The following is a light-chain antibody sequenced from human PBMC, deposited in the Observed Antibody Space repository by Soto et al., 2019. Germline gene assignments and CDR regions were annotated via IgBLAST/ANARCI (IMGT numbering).Light chain of an antibody. CDR1: QSVSSN. J-gene: IGKJ1*01. Sequence: IVITQSPATLSVSPGERATPSCRASQSVSSNLAWYQQKPGQAPRLLIYGASTRATGIPARFSGTGSGTEFTLTISSLQSEDFAVYYCQQYNKGWTFGQGSEVDI. CDR3: QQYNKGWT. CDR2: GAS. V-gene: IGKV3-15*01.